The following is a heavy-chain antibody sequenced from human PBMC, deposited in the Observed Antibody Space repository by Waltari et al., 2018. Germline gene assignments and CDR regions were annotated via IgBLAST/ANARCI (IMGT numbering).Heavy chain of an antibody. V-gene: IGHV4-4*07. J-gene: IGHJ3*02. CDR1: GGSISSYY. CDR3: ARHNEQWLDLNDAFDI. D-gene: IGHD6-19*01. CDR2: IYTSGST. Sequence: QVQLQESGPGLVKPSETLSLTCTVSGGSISSYYWSWIRQPAGKGLEWIGRIYTSGSTNYNPSLKSRVTIAVDTSKNQFSLKLSSVTAADTAVYYCARHNEQWLDLNDAFDIWGQGTMVTVSS.